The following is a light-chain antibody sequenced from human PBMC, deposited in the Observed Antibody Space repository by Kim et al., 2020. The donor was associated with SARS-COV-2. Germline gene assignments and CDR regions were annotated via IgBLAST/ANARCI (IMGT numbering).Light chain of an antibody. V-gene: IGLV3-19*01. CDR2: GKN. CDR3: NSRDSNNNVL. Sequence: VALGQTVRITCQGNSLSSYYATWYQQKPGQAPILVIYGKNNRPSGITDRFSGSSSGNTASLTITGTQAGDEADYYCNSRDSNNNVLFGGGTRLTVL. J-gene: IGLJ2*01. CDR1: SLSSYY.